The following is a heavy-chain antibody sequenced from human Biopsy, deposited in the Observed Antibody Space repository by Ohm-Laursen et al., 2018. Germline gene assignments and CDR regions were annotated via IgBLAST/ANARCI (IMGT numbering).Heavy chain of an antibody. CDR2: IYYSGST. V-gene: IGHV4-59*07. CDR3: ARGSSYGYDFDY. J-gene: IGHJ4*02. CDR1: GGSIGSFF. D-gene: IGHD5-18*01. Sequence: SDTLSPTCTVSGGSIGSFFWSWIRQPPGKGLEWIGYIYYSGSTNYNPSLRSRVTISVDRSKNQFSLKLSSVTAADTAVYFCARGSSYGYDFDYWGQGTLVAVSS.